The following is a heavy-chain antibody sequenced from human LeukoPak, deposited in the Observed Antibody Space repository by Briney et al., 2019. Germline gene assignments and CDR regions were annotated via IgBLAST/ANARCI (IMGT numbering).Heavy chain of an antibody. D-gene: IGHD1-7*01. Sequence: SETLSHTCAVFGGSFSSYYWSWIRQTPGKGLEWIGEINHSGRTNYNPSLKSRVTLSVDTSKNQFSLKMSSVTAADTAVYYCARPYYSGTYWFDSWGQGTLVTVSS. CDR3: ARPYYSGTYWFDS. CDR2: INHSGRT. CDR1: GGSFSSYY. V-gene: IGHV4-34*01. J-gene: IGHJ5*01.